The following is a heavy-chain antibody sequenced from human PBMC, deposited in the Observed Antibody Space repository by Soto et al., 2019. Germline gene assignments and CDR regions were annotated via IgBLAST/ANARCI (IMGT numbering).Heavy chain of an antibody. CDR2: IWYDGSNK. CDR3: ARVDGGSYSHAFDI. D-gene: IGHD1-26*01. J-gene: IGHJ3*02. CDR1: GFTFSSYG. V-gene: IGHV3-33*01. Sequence: GGSLRLSCAASGFTFSSYGMHWVRQAPGKGLEWVAVIWYDGSNKYYADSVKGRFTISRDNSKNTLYLQMNSLRAEDTAVYYCARVDGGSYSHAFDIWGQGTMVTVSS.